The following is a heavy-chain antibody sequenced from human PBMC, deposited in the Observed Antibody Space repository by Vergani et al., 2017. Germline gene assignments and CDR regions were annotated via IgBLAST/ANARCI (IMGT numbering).Heavy chain of an antibody. CDR3: ARDVVPVGDDY. D-gene: IGHD2-2*01. J-gene: IGHJ4*02. CDR2: IYYSGST. V-gene: IGHV4-39*02. Sequence: QLQLQESGPGLVKPSETLSLTCTVSGGSISSSSYYWGWIRQPPGKGLEWIGSIYYSGSTYYNPSLKSRVTISVDTSKNQFSLKLSSVTAADTAVYYCARDVVPVGDDYWGQGTLVTVSS. CDR1: GGSISSSSYY.